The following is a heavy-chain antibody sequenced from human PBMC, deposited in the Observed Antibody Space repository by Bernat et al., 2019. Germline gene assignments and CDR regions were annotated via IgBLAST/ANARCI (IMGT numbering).Heavy chain of an antibody. V-gene: IGHV3-33*01. Sequence: QVQLVESGGGVVQPGRSLRLSCAASGFTFSSYGMHWVRQAPGKGLEWVAVIWYDGSNKYYADSVKGRFTISRDNSKNTLYLQMNSLRAEDTAVYYCARRRGIVATSDIKVKYYYMDVWGKGTTVTVSS. D-gene: IGHD5-12*01. CDR2: IWYDGSNK. J-gene: IGHJ6*03. CDR3: ARRRGIVATSDIKVKYYYMDV. CDR1: GFTFSSYG.